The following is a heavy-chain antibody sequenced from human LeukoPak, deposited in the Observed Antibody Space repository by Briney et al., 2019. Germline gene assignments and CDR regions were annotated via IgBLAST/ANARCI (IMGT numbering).Heavy chain of an antibody. CDR2: ISTSGSTI. CDR1: GFTFSDYY. V-gene: IGHV3-11*04. Sequence: PGGSLRLSCAASGFTFSDYYMSWIRQAPGRGLEWVSYISTSGSTIYYADSVKGRFTISWDNAKNSLYLQINSLRAEDTAVYYCARQYCSDTSCHLDYWGQGTLVTVSS. CDR3: ARQYCSDTSCHLDY. J-gene: IGHJ4*02. D-gene: IGHD2-2*01.